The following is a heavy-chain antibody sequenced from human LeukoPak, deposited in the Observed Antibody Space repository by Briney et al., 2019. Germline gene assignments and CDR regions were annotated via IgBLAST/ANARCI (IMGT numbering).Heavy chain of an antibody. D-gene: IGHD3-3*01. CDR2: IIPISGTT. Sequence: ASVKVSCKTSGGTFTSYAITWVRQAPGQGLEWMGKIIPISGTTNYAQKFQGRVTFTADESTSTAYMELSSLRSEDTALYYCARDGGYDFWSGYYIRGYMDVWGKGTTVTVSS. J-gene: IGHJ6*03. CDR3: ARDGGYDFWSGYYIRGYMDV. CDR1: GGTFTSYA. V-gene: IGHV1-69*13.